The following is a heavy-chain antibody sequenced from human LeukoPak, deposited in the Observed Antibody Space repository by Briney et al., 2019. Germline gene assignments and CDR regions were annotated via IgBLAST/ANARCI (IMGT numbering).Heavy chain of an antibody. V-gene: IGHV3-53*01. D-gene: IGHD3-16*01. Sequence: GGSLRLSCAASGFTVSSNYMSWVRQAPGKGLEWVSIIYTGGNTYYADSVKGRFTISRDNSKNTLYLQMNSLRAEDTAVYYCTRGDVGFDYWGQGTLVTVSS. CDR1: GFTVSSNY. CDR3: TRGDVGFDY. J-gene: IGHJ4*02. CDR2: IYTGGNT.